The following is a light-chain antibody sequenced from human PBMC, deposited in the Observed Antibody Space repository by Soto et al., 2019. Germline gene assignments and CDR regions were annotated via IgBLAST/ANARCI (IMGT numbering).Light chain of an antibody. CDR1: SSDVGSHNL. Sequence: QSALTQPASVSGSPGQSITISCTGTSSDVGSHNLVSWYQQHPGQAPKLMIYEVSKRPLGVSARFSASKSGNTASLTISGLQAEDEADYYGCSYGGSRAVFGGGPQLTVL. J-gene: IGLJ7*01. V-gene: IGLV2-23*02. CDR3: CSYGGSRAV. CDR2: EVS.